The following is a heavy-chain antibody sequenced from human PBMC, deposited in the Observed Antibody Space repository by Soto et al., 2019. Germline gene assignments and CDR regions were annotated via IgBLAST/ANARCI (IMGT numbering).Heavy chain of an antibody. CDR2: INPNSGGT. J-gene: IGHJ4*02. CDR1: GYTFTDYF. D-gene: IGHD2-2*01. Sequence: VEMGQSGAEVKKPGASVRVSCKASGYTFTDYFIHWVRQAPGPGLEWMGWINPNSGGTNYAQKFQGRVTMTRDTSITTVYLDLSRLRSDDTATYYCARDTKIPANAIHDGRWGQGTLVTVSS. CDR3: ARDTKIPANAIHDGR. V-gene: IGHV1-2*02.